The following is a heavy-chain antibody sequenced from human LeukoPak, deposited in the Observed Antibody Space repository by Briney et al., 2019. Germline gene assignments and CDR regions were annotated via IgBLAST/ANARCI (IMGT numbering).Heavy chain of an antibody. CDR1: GYAFTSYA. V-gene: IGHV1-3*01. J-gene: IGHJ5*02. D-gene: IGHD3-10*01. CDR2: INAGNGNT. Sequence: ASVKVSCKASGYAFTSYAMHWIRQAPGQRLEWMGWINAGNGNTKYSQKFQGRVTITRDTSASTAYMELSSLRSEDTAVYYCARDPSPGSYTVWFDPWGQGTLVTVSS. CDR3: ARDPSPGSYTVWFDP.